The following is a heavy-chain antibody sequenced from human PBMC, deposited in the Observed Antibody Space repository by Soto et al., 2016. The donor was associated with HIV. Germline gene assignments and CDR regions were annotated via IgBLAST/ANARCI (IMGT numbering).Heavy chain of an antibody. CDR3: ARVAGGFFDY. V-gene: IGHV1-46*01. D-gene: IGHD5-12*01. CDR2: IIPSGGST. J-gene: IGHJ4*02. CDR1: GYTFTSYY. Sequence: QVQLVQSGAEVKKPGASVKVSCKASGYTFTSYYMHWVRQAPGQGLEWIGIIIPSGGSTSYAQKFQGRVTLTRDTSTNTVFMELSSLRSEDTAVYYCARVAGGFFDYWGQGNPGHRLL.